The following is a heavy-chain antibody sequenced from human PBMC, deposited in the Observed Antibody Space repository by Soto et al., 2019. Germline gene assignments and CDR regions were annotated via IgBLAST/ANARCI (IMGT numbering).Heavy chain of an antibody. CDR3: ARAEEWVWGSYYDY. CDR1: VAPISRGGTY. Sequence: QVQLQESGPGLWKPSQPLSLTCTVSVAPISRGGTYWTWTRQHPGKGREWIGYIYYSGSTYYNPSLKSRVTISVDTSKNQFSLKLSSVTAADTAVYYCARAEEWVWGSYYDYWGQGTLVTVSS. CDR2: IYYSGST. V-gene: IGHV4-31*03. D-gene: IGHD3-16*01. J-gene: IGHJ4*02.